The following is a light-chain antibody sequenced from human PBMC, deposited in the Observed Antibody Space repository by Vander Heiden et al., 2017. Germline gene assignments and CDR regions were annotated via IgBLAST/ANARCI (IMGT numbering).Light chain of an antibody. V-gene: IGKV3-11*01. CDR1: QSVSSY. J-gene: IGKJ2*01. CDR3: QQRNNGHSMYT. Sequence: EIVLTQSPATLSLSPGERATLSCRASQSVSSYLAWYQQKPGQVPRLLIYDTSNRATGSKARFSGSGYGTDFTLTISSREPEDFAVYYCQQRNNGHSMYTFGQGTKLEIK. CDR2: DTS.